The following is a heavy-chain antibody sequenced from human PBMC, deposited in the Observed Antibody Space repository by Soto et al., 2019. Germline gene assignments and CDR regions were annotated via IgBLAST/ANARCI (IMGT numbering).Heavy chain of an antibody. CDR1: GYTFTCYY. J-gene: IGHJ6*02. CDR3: ARGGIVVVPAAMSYYYYGMDV. CDR2: INPNSGGT. Sequence: ASVKVSCKASGYTFTCYYMHWVRQAPGQGLEWMGWINPNSGGTNYAQKFQGWVTMTRDTSISTAYMELSRLRSDDTAVYYCARGGIVVVPAAMSYYYYGMDVWGQGTTVTVSS. V-gene: IGHV1-2*04. D-gene: IGHD2-2*01.